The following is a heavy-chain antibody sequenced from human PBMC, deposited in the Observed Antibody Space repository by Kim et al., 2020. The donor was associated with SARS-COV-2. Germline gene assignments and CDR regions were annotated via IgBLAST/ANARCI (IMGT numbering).Heavy chain of an antibody. CDR3: AAAAGVNYVWGSYHY. V-gene: IGHV4-39*01. J-gene: IGHJ4*01. Sequence: SETLSLTCTVSGGSISSSSYYWGWIRQPPGKGLEWIGSTYYSGSTYYNPSLKSRVTISVDTSKNQFSLKLSSVTAADTAVYYCAAAAGVNYVWGSYHYCGPGTLVTLSS. CDR1: GGSISSSSYY. D-gene: IGHD3-16*02. CDR2: TYYSGST.